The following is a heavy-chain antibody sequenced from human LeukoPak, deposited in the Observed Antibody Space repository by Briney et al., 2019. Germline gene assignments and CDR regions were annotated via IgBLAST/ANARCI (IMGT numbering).Heavy chain of an antibody. CDR1: GFTFSSYG. Sequence: GGSLRLSCVASGFTFSSYGMQWVRQAPGKGLEWVAFIRYDGSDKYYADSVRGRFIISRDNSKNTVYLQMNSLRAEDTAVYYCARGVAGIGGQGTLVTVSS. J-gene: IGHJ4*02. D-gene: IGHD6-19*01. V-gene: IGHV3-30*02. CDR3: ARGVAGI. CDR2: IRYDGSDK.